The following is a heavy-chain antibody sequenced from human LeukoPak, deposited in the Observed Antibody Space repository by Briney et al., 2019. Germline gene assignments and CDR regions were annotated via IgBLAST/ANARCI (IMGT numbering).Heavy chain of an antibody. CDR3: ARAGYYYGSGWGYGMDV. CDR2: IYYSGST. V-gene: IGHV4-59*01. J-gene: IGHJ6*04. Sequence: SETLSLTCTVSGGSISSYYWSWIRQPPGKGLEWIGYIYYSGSTNYNPSLKSRVTISVDTSKNQFSLKLSSVTAADTAVYYCARAGYYYGSGWGYGMDVWGKGTTVTVSS. D-gene: IGHD3-10*01. CDR1: GGSISSYY.